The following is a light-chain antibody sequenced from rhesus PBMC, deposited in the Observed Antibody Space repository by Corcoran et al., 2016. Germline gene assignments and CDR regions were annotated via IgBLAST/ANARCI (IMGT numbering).Light chain of an antibody. J-gene: IGKJ1*01. V-gene: IGKV1-22*01. CDR2: KAS. CDR3: LQYSSSPRA. Sequence: DIQMTQSPSSLSASVGDTVTITCRASQSISRWLDWYQQKPGKAPKLLIYKASRLQSGVSSRFSGSGSGTDFTLTISSLQPEDFATYYCLQYSSSPRAFGQGTKVEIK. CDR1: QSISRW.